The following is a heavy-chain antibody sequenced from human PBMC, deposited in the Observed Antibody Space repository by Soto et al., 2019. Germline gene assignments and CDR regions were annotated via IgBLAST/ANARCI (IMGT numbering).Heavy chain of an antibody. D-gene: IGHD3-16*02. V-gene: IGHV3-23*01. J-gene: IGHJ4*02. Sequence: GGSLRLSCAASGFTFSSYTMTWVRQAPGKGPEWVSSISGNGESTKYADSVKGRFTISRDNSKNTLYLQINSLRAGDTAVYYCARSLIVIIEVVVRYFFDSWGQGDLVPVSS. CDR2: ISGNGEST. CDR1: GFTFSSYT. CDR3: ARSLIVIIEVVVRYFFDS.